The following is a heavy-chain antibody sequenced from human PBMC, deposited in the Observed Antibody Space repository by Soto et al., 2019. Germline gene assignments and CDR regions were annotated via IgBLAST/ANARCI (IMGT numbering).Heavy chain of an antibody. Sequence: EASVKVSFKASGFTFTSSAVQWVRQARGQRLEWIGWIVVGSGNTNYAQKFQERVTITRDMSTSTAYMELSSLRSEDTAVYYRAAELHGYYGMDVWGQGTTVTVSS. CDR2: IVVGSGNT. CDR3: AAELHGYYGMDV. CDR1: GFTFTSSA. V-gene: IGHV1-58*01. J-gene: IGHJ6*02.